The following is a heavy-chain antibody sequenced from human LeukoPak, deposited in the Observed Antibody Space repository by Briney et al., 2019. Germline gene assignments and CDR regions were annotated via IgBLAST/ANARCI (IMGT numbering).Heavy chain of an antibody. CDR2: LYPGLSS. Sequence: SETLSLTCTVSGGPMYSYYWSWIRQTAGKGLEWIGRLYPGLSSDYNPSLKSRVTMSIDTSKNQFALKLSVVTAADTAVYYCARLKFYDSTGYSPGHYMDVWGKGTTVTVSS. J-gene: IGHJ6*03. D-gene: IGHD3-22*01. CDR3: ARLKFYDSTGYSPGHYMDV. V-gene: IGHV4-4*07. CDR1: GGPMYSYY.